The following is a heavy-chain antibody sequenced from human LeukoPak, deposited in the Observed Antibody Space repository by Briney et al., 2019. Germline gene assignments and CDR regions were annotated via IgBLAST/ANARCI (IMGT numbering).Heavy chain of an antibody. Sequence: GESLKISCKGSGYSLSTYWLRWMRQMPGKGLEWMVRLYPSDFSTDYSPSFQGHITISVHKTINSAYLQWNSLKATDTAIYYCATGLSGWLYWGHGTLVTVSS. CDR3: ATGLSGWLY. J-gene: IGHJ4*01. CDR2: LYPSDFST. CDR1: GYSLSTYW. V-gene: IGHV5-10-1*01. D-gene: IGHD6-19*01.